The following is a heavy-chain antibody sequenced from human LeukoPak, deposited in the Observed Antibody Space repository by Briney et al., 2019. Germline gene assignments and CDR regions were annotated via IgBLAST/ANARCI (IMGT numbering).Heavy chain of an antibody. Sequence: GGSLRLSCAASGFTFSSYAMSWVRQAPGKGLEWVSAISGSGGSTYYADSVKGRFTISGDNSKTTLYLQMNSLRAEDTAVYYCAKGDIVVVPAAITRFDYWGQGTLVTVSS. D-gene: IGHD2-2*02. J-gene: IGHJ4*02. CDR2: ISGSGGST. CDR1: GFTFSSYA. V-gene: IGHV3-23*01. CDR3: AKGDIVVVPAAITRFDY.